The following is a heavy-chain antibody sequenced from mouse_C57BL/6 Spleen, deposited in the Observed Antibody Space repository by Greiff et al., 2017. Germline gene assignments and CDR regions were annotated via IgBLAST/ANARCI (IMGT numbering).Heavy chain of an antibody. D-gene: IGHD1-1*01. CDR3: ARSIYYYGSSYVGAMDY. J-gene: IGHJ4*01. Sequence: VQLQQSGAELVRPGASVKLSCKASGYTFTDYYINWVKQRPGQGLEWIARIYPGSGNTYYNEKFKGKATLTAEKSSSTAYMQLSSLTSEDSAVYFCARSIYYYGSSYVGAMDYWGQGTSVTVSS. CDR1: GYTFTDYY. CDR2: IYPGSGNT. V-gene: IGHV1-76*01.